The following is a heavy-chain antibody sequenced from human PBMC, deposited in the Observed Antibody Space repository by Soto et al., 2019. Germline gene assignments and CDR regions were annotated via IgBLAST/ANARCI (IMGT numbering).Heavy chain of an antibody. CDR3: ARGLYNWNYFDY. Sequence: QVQLQESGPGLVKPSQTLSLTCTVSGGSISSGGYYWSWIRQHPGKGLEWIGYINYSGSTHYNPSLKSRVTISVDTSKNQFSLKLSSVTAADTAVYYCARGLYNWNYFDYWGQGTLVTVSS. CDR2: INYSGST. D-gene: IGHD1-20*01. V-gene: IGHV4-31*03. CDR1: GGSISSGGYY. J-gene: IGHJ4*02.